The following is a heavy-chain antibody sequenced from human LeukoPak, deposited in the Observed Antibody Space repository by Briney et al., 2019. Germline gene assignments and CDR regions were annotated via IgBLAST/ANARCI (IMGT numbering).Heavy chain of an antibody. J-gene: IGHJ5*02. CDR1: GYTFTSYA. D-gene: IGHD2-2*02. CDR2: INAGNGNT. CDR3: ARDGYCSSTSCYRNWFDP. V-gene: IGHV1-3*01. Sequence: ASVKVSCMASGYTFTSYAMHWVRQAPGQRLEWMGWINAGNGNTKYSQKFQGRVAITRDTSASTAYMGLSSLRSEDTAVYYCARDGYCSSTSCYRNWFDPWGQGTLVTVSS.